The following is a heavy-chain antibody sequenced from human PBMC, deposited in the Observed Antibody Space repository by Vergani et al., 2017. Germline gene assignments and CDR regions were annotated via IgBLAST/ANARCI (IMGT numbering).Heavy chain of an antibody. CDR1: GFTFDDYA. V-gene: IGHV3-9*01. J-gene: IGHJ4*02. CDR3: ARAFRGVSPLNFDY. CDR2: ISWNSGSI. Sequence: EVQLVESGGGLVQPGRSLRLSCAASGFTFDDYAMHWVRQAPGKGLEWVSGISWNSGSIGYADSVKGRFTISRDNSKNTLYLQMNSLRAEDTAVYCCARAFRGVSPLNFDYWGQGTLVTVSS. D-gene: IGHD3-10*01.